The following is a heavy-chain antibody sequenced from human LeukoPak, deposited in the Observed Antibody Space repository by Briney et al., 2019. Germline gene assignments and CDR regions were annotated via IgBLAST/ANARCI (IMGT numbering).Heavy chain of an antibody. V-gene: IGHV1-69*13. CDR3: AREVRFGEPEPYFDY. J-gene: IGHJ4*02. CDR2: IIPIFGTA. CDR1: GGTFSSYA. D-gene: IGHD3-10*01. Sequence: GASVKVSCKASGGTFSSYAISWVRQAPGQGLEWMGGIIPIFGTANYAQKFQGRVTITADESTSTAYMELSSLRSEDTAVYYCAREVRFGEPEPYFDYWGQGTLVTVSS.